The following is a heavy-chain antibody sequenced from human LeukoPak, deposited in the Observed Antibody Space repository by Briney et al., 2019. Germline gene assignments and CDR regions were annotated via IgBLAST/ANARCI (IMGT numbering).Heavy chain of an antibody. D-gene: IGHD2-8*02. CDR1: GFALKSYS. Sequence: GGSLRPSCAGSGFALKSYSLTWVRQAPGKGLEWVSSISSTSAYIHYADSVKGRFTISRDNVDNVVYLEMNSLGAEDTATYYRARVAVSGPTGWFDSWGQGTLVIVSS. V-gene: IGHV3-21*01. J-gene: IGHJ5*01. CDR3: ARVAVSGPTGWFDS. CDR2: ISSTSAYI.